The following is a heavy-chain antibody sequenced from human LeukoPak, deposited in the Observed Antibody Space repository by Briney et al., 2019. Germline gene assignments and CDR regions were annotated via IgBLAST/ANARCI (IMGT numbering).Heavy chain of an antibody. D-gene: IGHD6-19*01. CDR2: IYTSGST. Sequence: SQTLSLTCTVSGGSISSGSYYWSWIRQPAGKGLEWIGRIYTSGSTNYNPSLKSRVTISVDTSKNQFSLKLSSVTAADTAVYYCARVGNSSGWYSAHYYYMDVWGKGTTVTISS. CDR3: ARVGNSSGWYSAHYYYMDV. CDR1: GGSISSGSYY. J-gene: IGHJ6*03. V-gene: IGHV4-61*02.